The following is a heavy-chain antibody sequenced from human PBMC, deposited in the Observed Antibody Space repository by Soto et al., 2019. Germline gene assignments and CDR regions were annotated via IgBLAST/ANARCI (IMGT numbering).Heavy chain of an antibody. Sequence: VPLVESGGGSVQPGGSLRLSCAASGFPFTGYWMHWVRQVPGKGPVWVARVDSVGSGTSYADSVKGRFTISRDNAKNTVSLQMDSLRVEDTAVYYCATVFEHWGQGIPVTVSS. J-gene: IGHJ4*02. CDR3: ATVFEH. CDR1: GFPFTGYW. V-gene: IGHV3-74*01. CDR2: VDSVGSGT.